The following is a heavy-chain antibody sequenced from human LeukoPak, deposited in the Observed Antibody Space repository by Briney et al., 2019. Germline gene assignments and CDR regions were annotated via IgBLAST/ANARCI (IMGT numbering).Heavy chain of an antibody. J-gene: IGHJ4*02. Sequence: ASVKVSCKASGYTFTSYYMHWVRQAPGQGLEWMGIINPGGGSTSYAQKFQGRITMTRDTSTSTVYMELSSLRSEDTAVYYCATVFAEPPRYYFDYWGQGTLVTVSS. D-gene: IGHD1-14*01. V-gene: IGHV1-46*01. CDR2: INPGGGST. CDR3: ATVFAEPPRYYFDY. CDR1: GYTFTSYY.